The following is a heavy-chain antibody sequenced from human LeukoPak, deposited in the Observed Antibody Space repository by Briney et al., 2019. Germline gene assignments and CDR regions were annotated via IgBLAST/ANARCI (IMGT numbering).Heavy chain of an antibody. J-gene: IGHJ4*02. V-gene: IGHV4-38-2*01. D-gene: IGHD3-22*01. Sequence: PSETLSLTXAVSGYSISSGYYWGWIRQPPGKGLEWIGSIYHSGSTYYNPSLKSRVTISVDTSRNQFSLRLSSVTAADTAVYFCARHRYYYDSSGSYCFDYWGQGTLVTVSS. CDR3: ARHRYYYDSSGSYCFDY. CDR2: IYHSGST. CDR1: GYSISSGYY.